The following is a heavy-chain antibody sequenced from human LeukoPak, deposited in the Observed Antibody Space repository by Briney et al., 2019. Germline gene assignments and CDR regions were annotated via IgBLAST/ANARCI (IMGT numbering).Heavy chain of an antibody. J-gene: IGHJ4*02. V-gene: IGHV3-7*01. CDR2: IKQDGSEK. D-gene: IGHD1-1*01. CDR3: VRHQGTTFDY. Sequence: PGGSLRLSCAASGFTFSSSWMTWVRQAPGKGLEWVANIKQDGSEKYYVDSVKGRFTISRDNTENSLYLQMNGLRAEDTAVYYCVRHQGTTFDYWGQGTLVTVSS. CDR1: GFTFSSSW.